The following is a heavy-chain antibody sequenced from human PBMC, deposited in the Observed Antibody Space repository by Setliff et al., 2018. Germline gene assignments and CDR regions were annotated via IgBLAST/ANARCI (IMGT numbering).Heavy chain of an antibody. CDR2: IYPGDSDT. J-gene: IGHJ3*02. Sequence: PGESLKISCKGSGYTFTSYWIGWVRQMPGKGLEWMGIIYPGDSDTRYSPSFQGQVTISADKSITTAYLQWSSLRASDTAMYYCARTYDGSGYHDAFDIWGQETMVTVSS. D-gene: IGHD3-22*01. CDR3: ARTYDGSGYHDAFDI. CDR1: GYTFTSYW. V-gene: IGHV5-51*01.